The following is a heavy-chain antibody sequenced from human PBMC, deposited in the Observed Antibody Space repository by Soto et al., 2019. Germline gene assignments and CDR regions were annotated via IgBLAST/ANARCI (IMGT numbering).Heavy chain of an antibody. J-gene: IGHJ3*02. CDR1: GGTFSSYA. CDR3: GGLLSSGWNDAFDI. D-gene: IGHD6-19*01. Sequence: SVKVSCKASGGTFSSYAISWVRQAPGQGLEWMGGIIPIFGTANYAQKFQGRVTITADESTSTAYMELSSLRSEDTAVYYCGGLLSSGWNDAFDIWGQGTMVTVSS. CDR2: IIPIFGTA. V-gene: IGHV1-69*13.